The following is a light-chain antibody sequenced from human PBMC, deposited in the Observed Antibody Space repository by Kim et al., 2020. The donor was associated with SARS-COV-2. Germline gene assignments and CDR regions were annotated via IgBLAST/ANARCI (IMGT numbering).Light chain of an antibody. V-gene: IGKV4-1*01. CDR1: QSILYSSNKKNY. CDR2: WAA. Sequence: TIKYKSSQSILYSSNKKNYLAWYQQKPAQPPKLLMYWAATRESGVADRFSGGGSGADFTLTISSMQAEDVAIYYCQQNYSTSRLTFGGGTKVDIK. J-gene: IGKJ4*01. CDR3: QQNYSTSRLT.